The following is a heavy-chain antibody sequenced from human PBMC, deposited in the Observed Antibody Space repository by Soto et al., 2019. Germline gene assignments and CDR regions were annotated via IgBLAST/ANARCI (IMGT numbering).Heavy chain of an antibody. V-gene: IGHV3-30-3*01. J-gene: IGHJ6*04. Sequence: PGGSLRLSCAASGFTFSSYAMHWVRQAPGKGLEWVAVISYDGSNKYYADSVKGRFTISRDNSKNTLYLQMNSLRAEDTAVYYWARRAAATYYGRAVGGKGTTVPVSS. CDR3: ARRAAATYYGRAV. CDR2: ISYDGSNK. CDR1: GFTFSSYA. D-gene: IGHD6-13*01.